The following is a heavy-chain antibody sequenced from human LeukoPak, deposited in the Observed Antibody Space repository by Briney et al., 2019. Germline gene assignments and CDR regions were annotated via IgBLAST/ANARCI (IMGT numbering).Heavy chain of an antibody. CDR2: IYYSGSP. J-gene: IGHJ4*02. Sequence: SETLSLTCSVSGGSINSSPYYWGWIRRSPGKGLEWIGCIYYSGSPYYAPSLKGRVTISVDTSKDQFSLEVNSVTAADTAVYYCARRNEGGYQNYYFDQWGQGTLVTVSS. CDR3: ARRNEGGYQNYYFDQ. V-gene: IGHV4-39*01. CDR1: GGSINSSPYY. D-gene: IGHD5-18*01.